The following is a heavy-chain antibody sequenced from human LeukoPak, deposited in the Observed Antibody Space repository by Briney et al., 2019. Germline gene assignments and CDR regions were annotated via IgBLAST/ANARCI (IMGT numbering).Heavy chain of an antibody. CDR2: INPSGGST. D-gene: IGHD5-18*01. Sequence: ASVTVSCKASGYTFTSYYMHWVRQAPGQGLEWMGIINPSGGSTSYAQKFQGRVTMTRDTSTSTVYMELSSLRSEDTAVYYCATTLPVDTAMAPVATLYYGMDVWGQGTTVTVSS. CDR1: GYTFTSYY. V-gene: IGHV1-46*01. J-gene: IGHJ6*02. CDR3: ATTLPVDTAMAPVATLYYGMDV.